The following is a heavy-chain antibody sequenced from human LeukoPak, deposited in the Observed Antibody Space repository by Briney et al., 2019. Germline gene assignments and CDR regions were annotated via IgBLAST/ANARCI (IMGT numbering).Heavy chain of an antibody. J-gene: IGHJ6*02. CDR1: GGTFSSYA. CDR3: ARSFCSGGSCYYYYGMDV. D-gene: IGHD2-15*01. CDR2: INPNSGGT. Sequence: ASVKVSCKASGGTFSSYAISWVRQAPGQGLEWMGWINPNSGGTNYAQKFQGWVTMTRDTSISTAYMELSRLRSDDTAVYYCARSFCSGGSCYYYYGMDVWGQGTTVTVSS. V-gene: IGHV1-2*04.